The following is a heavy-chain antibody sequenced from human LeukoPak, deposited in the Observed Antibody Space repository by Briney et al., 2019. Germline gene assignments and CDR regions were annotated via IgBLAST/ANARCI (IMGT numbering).Heavy chain of an antibody. CDR3: ARRGIAVATYYYYYMDV. J-gene: IGHJ6*03. CDR1: GGSFSGYY. Sequence: SETLSLTCAVYGGSFSGYYWSWIRQPPGKGLEWIGEINHSGSTNYNPSLKGRVTISVDTSKNQFSLKLSSVTAADTAVYYCARRGIAVATYYYYYMDVWGKGTTVTISS. V-gene: IGHV4-34*01. CDR2: INHSGST. D-gene: IGHD6-19*01.